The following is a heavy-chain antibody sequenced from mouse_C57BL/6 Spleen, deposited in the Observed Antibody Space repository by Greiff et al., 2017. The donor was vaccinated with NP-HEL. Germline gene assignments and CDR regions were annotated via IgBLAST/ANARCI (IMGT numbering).Heavy chain of an antibody. J-gene: IGHJ4*01. D-gene: IGHD2-5*01. V-gene: IGHV5-6*01. CDR2: ISSGGSYT. CDR3: ARHGPTIVTTMDY. Sequence: EVQGVESGGDLVKPGGSLKLSCAASGFTFSSYGMSWVRQTPDKRLEWVATISSGGSYTYYPDSVKGRFTISRDNAKNTLYLQMSSLKSEDTAMYYCARHGPTIVTTMDYWGQGTSVTVSS. CDR1: GFTFSSYG.